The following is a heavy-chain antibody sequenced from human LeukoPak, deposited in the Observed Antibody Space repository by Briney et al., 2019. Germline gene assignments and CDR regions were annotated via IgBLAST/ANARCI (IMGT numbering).Heavy chain of an antibody. J-gene: IGHJ5*02. CDR2: INRDGSRT. D-gene: IGHD5-12*01. V-gene: IGHV3-74*01. CDR3: AREHYSRYDGGTNWIDP. Sequence: GGSLRLSCGACGFIFSTYWMQWVRKAPGKRLVLVSRINRDGSRTSYADFVKGRFTISRDNAKNPLYLQMNSLRAEDTDVYYCAREHYSRYDGGTNWIDPWGQGTLVTVSS. CDR1: GFIFSTYW.